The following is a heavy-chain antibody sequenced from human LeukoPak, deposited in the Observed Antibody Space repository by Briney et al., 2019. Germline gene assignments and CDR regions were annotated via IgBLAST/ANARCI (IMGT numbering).Heavy chain of an antibody. Sequence: SETLSLTCTVSGGSISSYYWSWIRQPAGKGLEWIGRIYSSGSTNYNSSLKSRVIMSVDTSKNQFSLKLTSVTAADTAVYYCARLSGRDYYFDYWGQGTLVTVSS. V-gene: IGHV4-4*07. D-gene: IGHD4/OR15-4a*01. J-gene: IGHJ4*02. CDR2: IYSSGST. CDR3: ARLSGRDYYFDY. CDR1: GGSISSYY.